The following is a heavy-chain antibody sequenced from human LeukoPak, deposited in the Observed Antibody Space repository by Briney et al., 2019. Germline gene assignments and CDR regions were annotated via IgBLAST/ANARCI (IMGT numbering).Heavy chain of an antibody. CDR3: AHRLGYCSSTSCYPRGVGYYYYYMDV. D-gene: IGHD2-2*01. CDR2: IYWDDDK. Sequence: ASGPTLVKPTQTLTLTCTFSGFSLSTSGVGVGWIRQPPGKALEWLSLIYWDDDKRYSPSLKSRLTITKDTSKNQVVLTMTNMDPVDTATYYCAHRLGYCSSTSCYPRGVGYYYYYMDVWGKGTTVTVSS. CDR1: GFSLSTSGVG. V-gene: IGHV2-5*02. J-gene: IGHJ6*03.